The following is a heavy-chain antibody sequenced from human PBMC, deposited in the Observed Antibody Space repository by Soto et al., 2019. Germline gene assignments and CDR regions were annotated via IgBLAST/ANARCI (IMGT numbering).Heavy chain of an antibody. D-gene: IGHD2-15*01. CDR1: GYTFTSYG. V-gene: IGHV1-18*01. CDR2: ISAYNGNT. Sequence: QVQLVQSGAEVKKPGASVKVSCKASGYTFTSYGISWVRQAPGQGLEWMGWISAYNGNTNYAQKLQGRVTMTTDTSTSTAYMELRSLRSDDTAVNYCARLAFDIVMVVAADYYYYMDVWGKGTTVTVSS. CDR3: ARLAFDIVMVVAADYYYYMDV. J-gene: IGHJ6*03.